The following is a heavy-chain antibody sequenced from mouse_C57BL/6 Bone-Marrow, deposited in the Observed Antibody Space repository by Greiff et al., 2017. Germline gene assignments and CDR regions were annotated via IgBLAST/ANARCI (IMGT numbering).Heavy chain of an antibody. CDR3: ARGHGNYPMMDD. CDR1: GYSFTGYY. CDR2: INPSSGGT. Sequence: VQLQQSGPELVKPGASVKISCKASGYSFTGYYMNWVKQSPEKSLEWIGEINPSSGGTTYNQKFKAKATLTVDKSSSTAYMQLKSLTSEDSAVYYCARGHGNYPMMDDWGKGTSVTVSS. J-gene: IGHJ4*01. D-gene: IGHD2-1*01. V-gene: IGHV1-42*01.